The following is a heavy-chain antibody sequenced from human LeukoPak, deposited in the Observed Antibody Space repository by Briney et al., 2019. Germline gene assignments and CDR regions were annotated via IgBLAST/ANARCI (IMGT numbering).Heavy chain of an antibody. V-gene: IGHV4-30-4*08. CDR2: IYYSGST. J-gene: IGHJ2*01. Sequence: SQTLSLTCTVSGGSISSGDYYWSWIRQPPGKGLEWIGYIYYSGSTYYNPSLKSRVTISVDTSKNQFSLKLSSVTAADTAVYYCARVPVLEWLLGSYWYFDLWAVAPWSLSPQ. CDR1: GGSISSGDYY. D-gene: IGHD3-3*01. CDR3: ARVPVLEWLLGSYWYFDL.